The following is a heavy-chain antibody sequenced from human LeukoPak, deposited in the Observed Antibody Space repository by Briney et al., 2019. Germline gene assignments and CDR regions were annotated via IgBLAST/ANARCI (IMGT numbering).Heavy chain of an antibody. J-gene: IGHJ4*02. CDR3: ARDQGEQWLVHFDY. CDR1: GGSISSYY. Sequence: SETLSLTCTVSGGSISSYYWSWIRQPAGKGLEWIGRIYTSGSTNYNPSLKSRVTMSEDTSKNQFSLKLSSVTAADTAVYYCARDQGEQWLVHFDYWGQGTLVTVSS. V-gene: IGHV4-4*07. D-gene: IGHD6-19*01. CDR2: IYTSGST.